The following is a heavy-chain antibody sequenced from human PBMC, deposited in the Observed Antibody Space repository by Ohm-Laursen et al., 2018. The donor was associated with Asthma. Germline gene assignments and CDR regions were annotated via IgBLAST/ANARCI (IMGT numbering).Heavy chain of an antibody. D-gene: IGHD1-1*01. CDR2: IYHSVST. CDR3: ARGPMHDYYFDT. Sequence: SETLSLTCTVSGGSIGSGDYYWGWIRQPPGKGLEWIGYIYHSVSTYYSPSLKSRVTISGDTSKNQFSLNLSFVTAADTAMYYCARGPMHDYYFDTWGQGTLVTVSS. V-gene: IGHV4-30-4*01. CDR1: GGSIGSGDYY. J-gene: IGHJ4*02.